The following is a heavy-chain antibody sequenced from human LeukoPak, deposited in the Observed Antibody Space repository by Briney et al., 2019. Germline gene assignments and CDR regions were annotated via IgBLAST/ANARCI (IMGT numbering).Heavy chain of an antibody. CDR2: RSIYNGNT. CDR3: ARGGPFPSSSSSREYYLDY. D-gene: IGHD6-6*01. CDR1: GYDFINYG. Sequence: ASVKVSCKASGYDFINYGISWVRQAPGQGLEWMGWRSIYNGNTDYKLQGRVTMTTDTSTSTAYMELRSLRSDDTAVYYCARGGPFPSSSSSREYYLDYWGQGTLVTVSS. V-gene: IGHV1-18*01. J-gene: IGHJ4*02.